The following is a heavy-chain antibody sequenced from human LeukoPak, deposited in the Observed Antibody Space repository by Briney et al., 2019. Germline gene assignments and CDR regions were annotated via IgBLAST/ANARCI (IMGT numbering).Heavy chain of an antibody. CDR1: GFALSSHW. V-gene: IGHV3-7*03. CDR3: ARNNGMDV. CDR2: VNRDGSET. J-gene: IGHJ6*02. Sequence: GESLRLSCAASGFALSSHWMTWVRQVPGRGPEWVANVNRDGSETYYLDSVKGRFTISKDNAKNSLYLQMNSLRAEDTALYHCARNNGMDVWGQGSTVIVSS.